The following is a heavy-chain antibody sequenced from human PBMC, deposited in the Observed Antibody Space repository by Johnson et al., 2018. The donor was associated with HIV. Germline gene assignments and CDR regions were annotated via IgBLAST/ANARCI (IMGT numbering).Heavy chain of an antibody. CDR2: ISYDGSNK. CDR3: ARDYYDSGGNHNAFDI. J-gene: IGHJ3*02. CDR1: GFTFSSYA. V-gene: IGHV3-30-3*01. Sequence: QVQLVESGGGVVQPGRSLRLSCAASGFTFSSYAMHWVRQAPGEGLEWVAVISYDGSNKYYADSVKGRFTISRDNSKNTLYLQMNSLRVEDTAIYYCARDYYDSGGNHNAFDIWGQGTMVSVSS. D-gene: IGHD3-22*01.